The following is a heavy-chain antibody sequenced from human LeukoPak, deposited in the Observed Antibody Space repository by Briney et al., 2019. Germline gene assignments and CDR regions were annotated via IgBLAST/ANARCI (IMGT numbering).Heavy chain of an antibody. CDR3: AREYRGQVDTAMADWFDP. D-gene: IGHD5-18*01. CDR2: IYYSGST. V-gene: IGHV4-59*11. Sequence: SETLSLTCTVSGGSISSHYWSWIRQPPGKGLEWLGYIYYSGSTNYNPSLKSRVTISVDTSKNQFSLKLSSVTAADTAVYYCAREYRGQVDTAMADWFDPWGQGTLVNVSS. CDR1: GGSISSHY. J-gene: IGHJ5*02.